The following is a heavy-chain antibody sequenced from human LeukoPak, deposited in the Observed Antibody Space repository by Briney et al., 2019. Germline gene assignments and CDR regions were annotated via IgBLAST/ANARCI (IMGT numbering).Heavy chain of an antibody. CDR1: GFTFSTYW. D-gene: IGHD5-24*01. J-gene: IGHJ4*02. CDR3: AKDCFGDGYNFCY. V-gene: IGHV3-23*01. CDR2: ISGSGSGT. Sequence: GGSLRLSCSASGFTFSTYWMSWVRQAPGKGLEWVSTISGSGSGTYFADSVKGRFTISRNNSKNTLYLQMNNLRAEDTAVYYCAKDCFGDGYNFCYWGQGTLVTVSS.